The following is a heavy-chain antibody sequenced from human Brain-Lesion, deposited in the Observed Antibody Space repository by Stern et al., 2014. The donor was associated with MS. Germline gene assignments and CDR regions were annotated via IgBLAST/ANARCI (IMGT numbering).Heavy chain of an antibody. Sequence: EVQLVESGGGLVQPGGSLRLSCAASGFSFSTYAMRWVRQTPGQGLQWVSLISGRGGPTSYGESVKGRFTISRDNSKNTLYLQMDSLRADDTAVYYCAKWPHHIAVAGTRYFQHWGQGTLVTVSS. D-gene: IGHD6-19*01. CDR3: AKWPHHIAVAGTRYFQH. CDR2: ISGRGGPT. V-gene: IGHV3-23*04. J-gene: IGHJ1*01. CDR1: GFSFSTYA.